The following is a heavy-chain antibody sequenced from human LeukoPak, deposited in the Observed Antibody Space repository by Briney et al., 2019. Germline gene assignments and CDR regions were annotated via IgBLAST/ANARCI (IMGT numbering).Heavy chain of an antibody. Sequence: SETLSLTCTVSGGSISNYHWSWIRQPAGKGLGWIGQIHTSGSTNYNPPLKSRVSMSIDTTEDQVSLTIRSVTAADTAFYYCARRDISSGWSFDYWGQGTLVTVSS. J-gene: IGHJ4*02. D-gene: IGHD6-19*01. CDR2: IHTSGST. V-gene: IGHV4-4*07. CDR3: ARRDISSGWSFDY. CDR1: GGSISNYH.